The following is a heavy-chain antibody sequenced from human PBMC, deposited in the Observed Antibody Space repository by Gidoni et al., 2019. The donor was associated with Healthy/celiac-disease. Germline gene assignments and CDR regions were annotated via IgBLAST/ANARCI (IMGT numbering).Heavy chain of an antibody. D-gene: IGHD5-12*01. CDR1: GFTFSSYG. V-gene: IGHV3-33*01. CDR3: AREWGGYDLLDY. CDR2: IWYYGSTN. J-gene: IGHJ4*02. Sequence: QVQLVASGGGVVQPGRSLRLPCTASGFTFSSYGMHWGRQALGKGLEWVADIWYYGSTNYYADSVKGRFTISRDNSKNTLYMQMNSLRAEDTAVYYCAREWGGYDLLDYWGQGTLVTVSS.